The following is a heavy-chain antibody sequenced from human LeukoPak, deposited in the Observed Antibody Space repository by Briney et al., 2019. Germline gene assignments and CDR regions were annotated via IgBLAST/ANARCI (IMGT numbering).Heavy chain of an antibody. D-gene: IGHD4-23*01. V-gene: IGHV5-51*01. Sequence: GESLKISCKGSGYRFTNYWIGWVRQMPGKGLEWMGITHPDEPDTRYNPSFQGQVIISADKSINPAYLHWISLKASDTALYYCARLDSVALGPDYWGQGTLVTVSS. J-gene: IGHJ4*02. CDR2: THPDEPDT. CDR3: ARLDSVALGPDY. CDR1: GYRFTNYW.